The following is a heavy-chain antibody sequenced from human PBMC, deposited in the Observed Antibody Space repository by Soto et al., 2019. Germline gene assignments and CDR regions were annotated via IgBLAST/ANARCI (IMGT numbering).Heavy chain of an antibody. CDR2: LYYGRRA. CDR1: GDSISSYY. V-gene: IGHV4-59*01. J-gene: IGHJ4*02. CDR3: ALRSMAVVPEY. Sequence: QVQLQESGPGLVKPSETLSLTCAVSGDSISSYYCMWIRQPPGKGLESIGYLYYGRRANYNPSLNSPVTLSVDTSTNQCSLTLSSMTAADTAVYYCALRSMAVVPEYWGQGTLVTVSS. D-gene: IGHD3-22*01.